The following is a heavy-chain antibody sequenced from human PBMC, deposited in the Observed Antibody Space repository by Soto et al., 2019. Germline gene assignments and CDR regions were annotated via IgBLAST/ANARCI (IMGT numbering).Heavy chain of an antibody. Sequence: QVQLVESGGGVVQPGRSLRLSCAASGFTFSSYGMHWVRQAPGKGLEWVAVIWYDGSNKYYADSVKGRFTISRDNSKNKLYLQMNSLRAEDTAVYYCARCGTDYGGNSDYWGQGTLVTVSS. CDR2: IWYDGSNK. CDR3: ARCGTDYGGNSDY. V-gene: IGHV3-33*01. D-gene: IGHD4-17*01. CDR1: GFTFSSYG. J-gene: IGHJ4*02.